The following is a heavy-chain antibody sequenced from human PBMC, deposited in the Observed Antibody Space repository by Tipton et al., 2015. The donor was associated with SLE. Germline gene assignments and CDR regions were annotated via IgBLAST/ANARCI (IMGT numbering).Heavy chain of an antibody. Sequence: TLSLTCAVYGGSFSAYFWTWIRQPPGKGLEWIGEINHSGSTNYNPSLKSRVTISVDTSKKQFSLKLSSVTAADTAVYYCARAGWGPVAIGSRYFQHWGQGTLVTVSS. CDR3: ARAGWGPVAIGSRYFQH. V-gene: IGHV4-34*01. D-gene: IGHD2-2*02. CDR2: INHSGST. CDR1: GGSFSAYF. J-gene: IGHJ1*01.